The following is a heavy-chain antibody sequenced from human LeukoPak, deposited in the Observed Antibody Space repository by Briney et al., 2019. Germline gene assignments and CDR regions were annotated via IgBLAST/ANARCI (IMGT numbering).Heavy chain of an antibody. CDR3: TRYNNDHFDY. D-gene: IGHD1-14*01. Sequence: GGSLRLSCAGSGFTFGGYGMHWFRQTPGKGLEWVAVIACDGSRAFYADSVKGRFTISRDNSKNTMSVQMDDLRAEDTAVYYCTRYNNDHFDYWGQGTLVTVSS. J-gene: IGHJ4*02. CDR1: GFTFGGYG. V-gene: IGHV3-33*01. CDR2: IACDGSRA.